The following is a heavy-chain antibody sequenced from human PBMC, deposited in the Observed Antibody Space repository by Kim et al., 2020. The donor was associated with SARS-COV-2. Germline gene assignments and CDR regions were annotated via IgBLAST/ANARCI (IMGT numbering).Heavy chain of an antibody. CDR1: GYTFTNHY. CDR2: VSPSGGGR. CDR3: ARVDGHCGSTSCYVGSYDM. Sequence: ASVKVSCKASGYTFTNHYIHWLRQAPGQGLECMGIVSPSGGGRRYAEKFQGRVTMTRDTSASTIYMQLSGLKFEDTAMYYCARVDGHCGSTSCYVGSYDMWGQGTMVIVSS. V-gene: IGHV1-46*01. D-gene: IGHD2-2*01. J-gene: IGHJ3*02.